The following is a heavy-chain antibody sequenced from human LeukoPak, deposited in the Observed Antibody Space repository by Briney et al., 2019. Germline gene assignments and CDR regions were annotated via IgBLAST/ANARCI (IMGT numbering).Heavy chain of an antibody. CDR3: ARDRPYSGSHGGDY. CDR2: ISYDGSNK. Sequence: PGGSLRLSCAASGFTFSSYAMHWVRQAPGKGLEWVAVISYDGSNKYYADSVKGRFTISRDNSKNTLYLQMNSLRAEDTAVYYCARDRPYSGSHGGDYWGQGTLVTVSS. J-gene: IGHJ4*02. D-gene: IGHD1-26*01. V-gene: IGHV3-30-3*01. CDR1: GFTFSSYA.